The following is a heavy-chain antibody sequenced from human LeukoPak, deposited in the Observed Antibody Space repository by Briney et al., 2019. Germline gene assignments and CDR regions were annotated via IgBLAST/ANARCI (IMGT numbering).Heavy chain of an antibody. D-gene: IGHD2-21*01. CDR2: VSNGGST. CDR3: ARPHHSHFVNWFDS. Sequence: SETLSLTCIVSGGSVNTSTHFWGWIRHPPGQGLEWIGSVSNGGSTSYNPSLTSRIRISVDISKNQFSLKLTSVTAGDTGIQFCARPHHSHFVNWFDSWGQGILVAVSS. J-gene: IGHJ5*01. CDR1: GGSVNTSTHF. V-gene: IGHV4-39*01.